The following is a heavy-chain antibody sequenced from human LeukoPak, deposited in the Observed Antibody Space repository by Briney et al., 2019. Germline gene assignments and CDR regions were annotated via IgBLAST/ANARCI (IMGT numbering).Heavy chain of an antibody. V-gene: IGHV1-8*01. CDR1: GYTFSSYD. CDR2: MNPSTGNT. Sequence: ASVKVSCKASGYTFSSYDINWVRQATGQGLEWMGWMNPSTGNTGFAQKFQGRVTMTRDTSTSTAYMELSSLKSEDTAVYYCARLSETPAFYPGGRYLYLAYWGQGAQLTVSS. D-gene: IGHD2-8*02. J-gene: IGHJ4*02. CDR3: ARLSETPAFYPGGRYLYLAY.